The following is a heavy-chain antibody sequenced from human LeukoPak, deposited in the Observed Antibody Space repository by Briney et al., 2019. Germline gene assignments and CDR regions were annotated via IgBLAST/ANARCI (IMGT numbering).Heavy chain of an antibody. CDR2: IIPIFGIA. D-gene: IGHD2-15*01. CDR1: GGTFSSYA. Sequence: SVKVSCKASGGTFSSYAISWVRQAPGQGLEWMGRIIPIFGIANYAQKFQGRVTITADKSTSTAYMELSSLRSEDTAVYYCARDRNAHGSPRWFDPWGQGTLVTVSS. J-gene: IGHJ5*02. CDR3: ARDRNAHGSPRWFDP. V-gene: IGHV1-69*04.